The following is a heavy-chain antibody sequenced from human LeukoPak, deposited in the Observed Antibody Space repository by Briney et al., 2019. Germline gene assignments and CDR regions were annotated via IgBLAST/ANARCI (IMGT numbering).Heavy chain of an antibody. V-gene: IGHV3-74*03. CDR1: GFTFSSYW. CDR2: IKSAGSSI. D-gene: IGHD3-9*01. Sequence: GGSLRLSCAASGFTFSSYWMHWVRQAPGKGLVWVSRIKSAGSSIMYADSVKGRFTISRDNAKNTVYLQMNSLRVEDTAVYYCAREASSYDILTAYYLNWFDPWGQGTLVTVSS. J-gene: IGHJ5*02. CDR3: AREASSYDILTAYYLNWFDP.